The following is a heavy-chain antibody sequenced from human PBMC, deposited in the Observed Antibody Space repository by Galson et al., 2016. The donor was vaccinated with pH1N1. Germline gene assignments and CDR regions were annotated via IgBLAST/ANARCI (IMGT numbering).Heavy chain of an antibody. J-gene: IGHJ5*02. CDR3: ARGGQYFSGSGRFLFHTHYFDP. Sequence: QSGAEVKKPGESLRISCKASDYSFISYWIAWVRQRPGKGLECVGFVYPGNSDVKYSPSLQGHVTISADKSTTTAFLQWSSLKASDTAIYYCARGGQYFSGSGRFLFHTHYFDPWGQGTLVTVSS. D-gene: IGHD3-10*01. CDR1: DYSFISYW. V-gene: IGHV5-51*01. CDR2: VYPGNSDV.